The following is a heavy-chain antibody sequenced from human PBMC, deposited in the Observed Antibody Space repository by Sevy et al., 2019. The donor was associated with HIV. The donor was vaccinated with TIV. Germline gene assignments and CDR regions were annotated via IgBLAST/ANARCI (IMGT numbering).Heavy chain of an antibody. V-gene: IGHV3-30*04. Sequence: GGSLRLSCAASGFSVSSHAMHWVRQAPGKGLEWVALLSYDGGAQYHADSVKGRFSISRDNSKNILYLQMNSLRPADTALYYCTRDAGYSVGWYPSNYWGQGTLVTVSS. CDR3: TRDAGYSVGWYPSNY. J-gene: IGHJ4*02. D-gene: IGHD6-19*01. CDR1: GFSVSSHA. CDR2: LSYDGGAQ.